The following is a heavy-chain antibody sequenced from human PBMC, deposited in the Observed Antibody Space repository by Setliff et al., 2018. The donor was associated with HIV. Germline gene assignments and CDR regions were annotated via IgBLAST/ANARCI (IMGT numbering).Heavy chain of an antibody. CDR1: GYSISSGYY. CDR3: ASDGPMGRFDY. D-gene: IGHD3-16*01. V-gene: IGHV4-38-2*02. J-gene: IGHJ4*02. CDR2: IYHSGST. Sequence: PSETLSLTCTVSGYSISSGYYWGWIRQPPGKGLEWIGSIYHSGSTYYNPSLKSRVTISVDTSKNQFSLKLSSVTAADTAVYYCASDGPMGRFDYWGQGALVTVSS.